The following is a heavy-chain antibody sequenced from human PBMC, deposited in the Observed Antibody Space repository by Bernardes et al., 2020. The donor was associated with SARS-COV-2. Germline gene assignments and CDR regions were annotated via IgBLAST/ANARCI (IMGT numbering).Heavy chain of an antibody. CDR1: GYTFTSYY. V-gene: IGHV1-46*01. CDR2: INPSGGST. D-gene: IGHD3-3*01. Sequence: ASVKVSCKASGYTFTSYYMHWVRQAPGQGLEWMGIINPSGGSTSYAQKFQGRVTMTRDTSTSTVYMELSSLRSEDTAVYYCAGEKSITIFGVGHYGMDVWGQGTTVTVSS. J-gene: IGHJ6*02. CDR3: AGEKSITIFGVGHYGMDV.